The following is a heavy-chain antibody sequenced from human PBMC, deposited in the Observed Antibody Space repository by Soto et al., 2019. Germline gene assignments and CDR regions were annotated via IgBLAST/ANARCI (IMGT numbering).Heavy chain of an antibody. CDR3: ARESYMWELRVRAFDI. D-gene: IGHD1-26*01. Sequence: EVQLVESGGGLVQPGGSLRLSCAASGFTFSSYSMNWVRQAPGKGLEWVSYISSSSSTIYYADSVKGRFTISRDNAKNSLYLQMNSLRDEDTAVYYCARESYMWELRVRAFDIWGQGTMVTVSS. J-gene: IGHJ3*02. V-gene: IGHV3-48*02. CDR1: GFTFSSYS. CDR2: ISSSSSTI.